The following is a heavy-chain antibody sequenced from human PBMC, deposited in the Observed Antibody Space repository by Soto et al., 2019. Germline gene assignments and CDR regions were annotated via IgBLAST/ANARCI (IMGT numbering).Heavy chain of an antibody. V-gene: IGHV3-33*01. CDR2: IWYDGSNK. CDR1: GFTFSSYG. J-gene: IGHJ4*02. CDR3: ARDSRSTGGFDY. D-gene: IGHD2-8*02. Sequence: QVQLVESGGGVVQPGRSLRLSCAASGFTFSSYGMHWVRQAPGKGLEWVAVIWYDGSNKYYVDSVKGRFTISRDNSKNTLYLQMNSLRAEDTAVYYCARDSRSTGGFDYWGQGTLVTVSS.